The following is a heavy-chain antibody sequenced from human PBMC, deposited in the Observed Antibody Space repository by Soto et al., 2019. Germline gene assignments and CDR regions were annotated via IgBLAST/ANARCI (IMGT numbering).Heavy chain of an antibody. D-gene: IGHD3-3*01. J-gene: IGHJ4*02. CDR3: AKEGPNAFRSSWHVDY. V-gene: IGHV3-30-3*01. Sequence: QVQLVESGGGVVQPGGSLRLSCAASGFSFSNFPMHWFRQAPGKGLEWVAVMSFDGITTYYADSVKGRFTVSRDNSQNTLSLRVNSLRDEDTAVYFCAKEGPNAFRSSWHVDYWCQGTLVTVSS. CDR1: GFSFSNFP. CDR2: MSFDGITT.